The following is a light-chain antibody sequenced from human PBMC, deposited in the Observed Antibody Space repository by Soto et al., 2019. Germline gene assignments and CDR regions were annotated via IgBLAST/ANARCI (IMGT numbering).Light chain of an antibody. CDR1: QIIKTFY. V-gene: IGKV3-20*01. CDR2: GVY. J-gene: IGKJ5*01. CDR3: QFYGSSLIT. Sequence: VLTQSPGTLSLSPGAPATLSCRASQIIKTFYFGWYQQKPGQSPRLLIYGVYSRATGTPDRFSGSGSGTDFTLTISRLEPEDSAVYYCQFYGSSLITFGQGTRLEIK.